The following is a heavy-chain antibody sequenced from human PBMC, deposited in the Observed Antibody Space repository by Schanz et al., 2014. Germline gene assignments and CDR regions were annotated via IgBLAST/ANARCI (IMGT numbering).Heavy chain of an antibody. D-gene: IGHD4-17*01. J-gene: IGHJ4*02. V-gene: IGHV3-74*01. CDR2: TSHDGSFT. Sequence: EVQLVESGGGFVQPGGSLRLSCAASGFTFSSYWMHWVRQAPGKGLVWISRTSHDGSFTTFADSVKGRFTISRDNAKNALYLQMNSLRAEDTAVYYCVRDTDYHFDYWGQGTLVTVSS. CDR3: VRDTDYHFDY. CDR1: GFTFSSYW.